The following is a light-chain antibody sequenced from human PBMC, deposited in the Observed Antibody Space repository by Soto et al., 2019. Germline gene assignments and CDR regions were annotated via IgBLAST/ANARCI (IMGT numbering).Light chain of an antibody. CDR2: KAS. V-gene: IGKV1-5*03. J-gene: IGKJ5*01. CDR3: QQYNSYSST. CDR1: QSISSW. Sequence: DIQMTQSPSTLSASVGDRVTITCRASQSISSWLAWYQQNPGKAPKLLIYKASILESGVPSRFSGSGSGTEFTLTISSLQPDDFATYYCQQYNSYSSTFGQGTRLAIK.